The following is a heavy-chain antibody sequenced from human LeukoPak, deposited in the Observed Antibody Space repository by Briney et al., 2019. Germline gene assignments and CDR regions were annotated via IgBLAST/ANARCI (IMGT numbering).Heavy chain of an antibody. CDR3: ASTGYYGSGFGY. V-gene: IGHV4-34*01. CDR1: GGSFSGYY. Sequence: PSETLSLTCAVYGGSFSGYYWSWIRQPPGKGLEWIGEINHSGSTNYNPSLKSRVTISVDTSKNRFSLKLSSVTAADTAVYYCASTGYYGSGFGYWGQGTLVTVSS. CDR2: INHSGST. D-gene: IGHD3-10*01. J-gene: IGHJ4*02.